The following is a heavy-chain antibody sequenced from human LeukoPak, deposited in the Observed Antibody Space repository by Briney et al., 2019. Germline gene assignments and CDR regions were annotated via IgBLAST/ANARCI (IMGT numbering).Heavy chain of an antibody. CDR3: ARARGTMIVVVTPFDY. J-gene: IGHJ4*02. D-gene: IGHD3-22*01. CDR1: GFTFSDYY. Sequence: GGSLRLSCAASGFTFSDYYMSWIRQAPGKGLEWVSYIGSSGSTIYYADSVKGRFTISRDNAKNSLYLQMNSLRAEDTAVYYCARARGTMIVVVTPFDYWGQGTLVTVSS. V-gene: IGHV3-11*01. CDR2: IGSSGSTI.